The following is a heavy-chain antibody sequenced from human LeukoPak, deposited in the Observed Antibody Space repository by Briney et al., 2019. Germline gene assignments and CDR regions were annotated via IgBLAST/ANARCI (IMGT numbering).Heavy chain of an antibody. CDR3: ARAPHGDYLDY. Sequence: GGSLRLSCAASGFTFSSYSMNWVRQAPGKGLEWVSSISSSSSYIYYADSVKGRFTISRDNAKNSLYLQMNSLRAEDTAAYYCARAPHGDYLDYWGQGTLVTVSS. J-gene: IGHJ4*02. V-gene: IGHV3-21*01. CDR2: ISSSSSYI. CDR1: GFTFSSYS. D-gene: IGHD4-17*01.